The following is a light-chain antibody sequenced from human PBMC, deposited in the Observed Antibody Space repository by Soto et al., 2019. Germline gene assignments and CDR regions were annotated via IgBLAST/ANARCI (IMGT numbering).Light chain of an antibody. J-gene: IGKJ4*01. CDR3: QQYNNWLT. CDR2: GAS. V-gene: IGKV3-15*01. CDR1: QSVSSN. Sequence: VMAQSPGTLSLSPGERATLSCRASQSVSSNLAWYQQKPGQAPRLLIYGASTRATGIPARFSGSGSGTEFTLTISSLQSEDFAVYYCQQYNNWLTFGGGTKVDIK.